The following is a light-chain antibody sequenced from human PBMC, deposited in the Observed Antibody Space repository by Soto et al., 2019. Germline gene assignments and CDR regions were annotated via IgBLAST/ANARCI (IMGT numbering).Light chain of an antibody. CDR1: QSISSW. J-gene: IGKJ2*01. Sequence: DIQMTQSPSTLSASVGDRVTITCRASQSISSWLAWYQQKPGKAPKLLIYDASSLESGVPSRFSGSGSGTEFTLTISSLQPDDFATYYCQQYNSYSPMYTFGQGPKREIK. CDR2: DAS. V-gene: IGKV1-5*01. CDR3: QQYNSYSPMYT.